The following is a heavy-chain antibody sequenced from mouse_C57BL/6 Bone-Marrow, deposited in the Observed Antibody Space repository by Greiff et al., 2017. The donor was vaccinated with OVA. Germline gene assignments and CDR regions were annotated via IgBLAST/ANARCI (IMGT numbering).Heavy chain of an antibody. CDR2: ISNLAYSI. V-gene: IGHV5-15*02. CDR1: GFTFSAYG. CDR3: TRSTGSYWYFDV. Sequence: EVQVVESGGGLVQPGGSRKLSCAASGFTFSAYGMAWVRQAPGKGPEWVAFISNLAYSIYYADTVTGRFTISRENAKNTLYLEMSSLRSEDTAIDYCTRSTGSYWYFDVWGAGTTVTVSS. D-gene: IGHD4-1*02. J-gene: IGHJ1*01.